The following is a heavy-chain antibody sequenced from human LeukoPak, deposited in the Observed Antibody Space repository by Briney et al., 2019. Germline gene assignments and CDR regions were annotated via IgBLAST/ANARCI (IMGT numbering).Heavy chain of an antibody. CDR1: DDSISSYY. CDR2: IYHSGST. Sequence: SETLSLTCTVSDDSISSYYWTWVRQSPGKGLEWIGEIYHSGSTNYNPSLKSRVTISVDKSKNQFSLKLSSVTAADTAVYYCARARSGSLGDAFDIWGQGTMVTVSS. J-gene: IGHJ3*02. V-gene: IGHV4-59*12. D-gene: IGHD1-26*01. CDR3: ARARSGSLGDAFDI.